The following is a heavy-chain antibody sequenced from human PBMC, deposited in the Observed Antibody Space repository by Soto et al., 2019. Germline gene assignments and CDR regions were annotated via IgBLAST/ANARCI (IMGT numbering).Heavy chain of an antibody. CDR3: ARGEAVAAFDM. J-gene: IGHJ3*02. Sequence: QVQPVESGGGLVKPGGPLRLSCAASGGTFSDHYMSWIRQAPGKGLEWVSHISSSSTYTDYADSVKGRFTISRDNAKNSLYLQMNSLRAEDTAMYYCARGEAVAAFDMWGQGTMVTVSS. D-gene: IGHD6-19*01. V-gene: IGHV3-11*05. CDR2: ISSSSTYT. CDR1: GGTFSDHY.